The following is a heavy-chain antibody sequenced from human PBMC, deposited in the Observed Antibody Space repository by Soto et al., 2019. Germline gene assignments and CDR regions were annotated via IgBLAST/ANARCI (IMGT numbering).Heavy chain of an antibody. V-gene: IGHV1-24*01. J-gene: IGHJ4*02. Sequence: ASVKVSCKVSGYTLTELSMHWVRQAPGKGLEWMGGFDPEDGETIYAQKFQGRVTMTEDTSTDTAYMELSSLRSEDTAVYYCATDLGGRYNWNDFDYWGQGTLVTVSS. CDR3: ATDLGGRYNWNDFDY. D-gene: IGHD1-1*01. CDR2: FDPEDGET. CDR1: GYTLTELS.